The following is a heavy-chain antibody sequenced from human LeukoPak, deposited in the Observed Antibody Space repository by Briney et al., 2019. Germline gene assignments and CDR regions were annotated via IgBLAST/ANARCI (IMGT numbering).Heavy chain of an antibody. CDR1: GFTFSSYW. D-gene: IGHD6-19*01. CDR3: AGDLGSYSSGWYMGFDY. CDR2: IQQDGGEK. V-gene: IGHV3-7*01. J-gene: IGHJ4*02. Sequence: QSGGSLRLSCAASGFTFSSYWMTWVRQAPGKGLEWVANIQQDGGEKYYVDSVKGRFTISRDNAKNSLYLQMNSLRAEDTAIYYCAGDLGSYSSGWYMGFDYWGQGTLVTVSS.